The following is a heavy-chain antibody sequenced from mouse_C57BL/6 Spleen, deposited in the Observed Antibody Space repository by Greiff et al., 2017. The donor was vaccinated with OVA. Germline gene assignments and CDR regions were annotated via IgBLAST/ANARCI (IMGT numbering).Heavy chain of an antibody. CDR3: TSPFITTVVGCYAMDY. J-gene: IGHJ4*01. V-gene: IGHV1-15*01. D-gene: IGHD1-1*01. CDR1: GYTFTDYE. Sequence: VQLQQSGAELVRPGASVTLSCKASGYTFTDYEMHWVKQTPVHGLEWIGAIDPETGGTAYNQKFKGKAILTADKSSSTAYMELRSLTSEDSAVYYCTSPFITTVVGCYAMDYWGQGTSVTVSS. CDR2: IDPETGGT.